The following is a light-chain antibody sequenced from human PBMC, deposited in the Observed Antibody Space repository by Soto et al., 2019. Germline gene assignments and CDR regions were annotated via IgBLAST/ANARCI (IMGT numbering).Light chain of an antibody. J-gene: IGLJ2*01. CDR2: END. CDR3: AAWDGNLRAVV. CDR1: SSNIGNYY. V-gene: IGLV1-51*02. Sequence: QSVLTQPPSVSAAPGQKVTISCSGSSSNIGNYYVCWYQHLPGTAPKFLIYENDKRPSGIPDRFSRSKSGTSATLDITGLQTGDEADYYCAAWDGNLRAVVFGGGTKLTVL.